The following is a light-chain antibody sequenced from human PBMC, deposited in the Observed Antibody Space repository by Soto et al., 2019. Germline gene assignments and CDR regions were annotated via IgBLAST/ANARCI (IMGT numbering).Light chain of an antibody. J-gene: IGKJ2*01. V-gene: IGKV3-15*01. CDR3: QHYNNWPPIT. CDR1: QSVSTN. CDR2: GAS. Sequence: IVMTQSPATLSVSPGERATLSCRASQSVSTNLAWYQQKLGQAPRLLIYGASTRATGIPARFSGSGSGTEFTLTINSLQSEDFAVYYCQHYNNWPPITIGQGTKLEIK.